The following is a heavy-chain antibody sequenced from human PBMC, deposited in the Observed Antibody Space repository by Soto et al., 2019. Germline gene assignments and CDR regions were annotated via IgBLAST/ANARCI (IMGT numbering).Heavy chain of an antibody. Sequence: QVQLVESGGGVVQPWGSLRLSCAASGFAFSNYAMHWVRQAPGKGLEWVALISSDGSNKYYADSVKGRLTISRVNSKTTVYLQMSSLRAEDTAVYFCANGANSRVGIYWGQGTLVTVSS. CDR2: ISSDGSNK. V-gene: IGHV3-30*04. D-gene: IGHD2-8*01. CDR1: GFAFSNYA. CDR3: ANGANSRVGIY. J-gene: IGHJ4*02.